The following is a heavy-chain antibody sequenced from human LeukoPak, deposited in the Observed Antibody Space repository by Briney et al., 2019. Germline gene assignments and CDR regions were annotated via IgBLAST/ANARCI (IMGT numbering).Heavy chain of an antibody. CDR1: GFTFSSYS. V-gene: IGHV3-48*01. CDR2: ISSSSSTI. Sequence: PGGSLRLSCAASGFTFSSYSMNWVRQAAGKGLEWVSYISSSSSTIYYADSVKGRFTISRDNAKNSLYLQMNSLRAEDTAVYYCARDQYDFWSGYANWFDPWGQGTLVTVSS. J-gene: IGHJ5*02. D-gene: IGHD3-3*01. CDR3: ARDQYDFWSGYANWFDP.